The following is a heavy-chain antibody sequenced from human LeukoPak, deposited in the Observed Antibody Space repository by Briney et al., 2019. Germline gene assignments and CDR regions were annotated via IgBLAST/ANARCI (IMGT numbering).Heavy chain of an antibody. Sequence: GGSLRLSCAASGLRFSDYYVSWIRQAPGKGLEWVAKIKADGGEKDHVASVKGRFTISRDNAKNSLYLQMNSLRVEDTAVYYCARGGAARPDFWGQGTLVTVSS. J-gene: IGHJ4*02. CDR2: IKADGGEK. D-gene: IGHD6-6*01. CDR1: GLRFSDYY. V-gene: IGHV3-7*01. CDR3: ARGGAARPDF.